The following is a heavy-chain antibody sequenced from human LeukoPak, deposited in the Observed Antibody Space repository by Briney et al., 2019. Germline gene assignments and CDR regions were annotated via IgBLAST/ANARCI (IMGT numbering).Heavy chain of an antibody. CDR1: GDSISSGDYY. CDR3: ARVGGYSGYDSERAGFDY. D-gene: IGHD5-12*01. V-gene: IGHV4-61*02. Sequence: PSQTLSLTCTVSGDSISSGDYYWSWIRQPAGKGLEWIGRISSSGSTNYNPSLKSRVTISVDTSKNQFSLKLSSVTAADTAVYYCARVGGYSGYDSERAGFDYWGQGTLVTVSS. CDR2: ISSSGST. J-gene: IGHJ4*02.